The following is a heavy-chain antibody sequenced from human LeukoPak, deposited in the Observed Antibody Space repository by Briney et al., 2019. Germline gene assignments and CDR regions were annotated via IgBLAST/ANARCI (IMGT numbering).Heavy chain of an antibody. D-gene: IGHD4-17*01. J-gene: IGHJ3*02. Sequence: PSETLSLTCTVSGGSISSGGYYWSWIRQHPGKGLEWIGYIYYSGSTYYNPSLKSRVTISVDTSKNQFSLKLSSVTAADTAVYYCATGNLGDYGRDAFDIWGQGTKVTVSS. CDR1: GGSISSGGYY. CDR3: ATGNLGDYGRDAFDI. CDR2: IYYSGST. V-gene: IGHV4-31*03.